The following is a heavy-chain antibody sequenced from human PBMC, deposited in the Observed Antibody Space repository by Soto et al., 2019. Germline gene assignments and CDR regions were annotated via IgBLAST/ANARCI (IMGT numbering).Heavy chain of an antibody. J-gene: IGHJ4*02. CDR2: ISSGSTTI. CDR3: ARVRGYSYGHFDY. CDR1: GFTLSSYS. V-gene: IGHV3-48*02. Sequence: PGGSLRLSCAASGFTLSSYSMNWVRQAPGKGLEWVSYISSGSTTIYYADSVKGRFTISRDNVENSLSLQMNSLRDEDTAVYYCARVRGYSYGHFDYWGQGTLVTAPQ. D-gene: IGHD5-18*01.